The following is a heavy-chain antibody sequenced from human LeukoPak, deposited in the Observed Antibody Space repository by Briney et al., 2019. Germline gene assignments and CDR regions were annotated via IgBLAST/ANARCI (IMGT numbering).Heavy chain of an antibody. CDR3: ARRDSSGWYSLDY. CDR2: ISATGRST. J-gene: IGHJ4*02. D-gene: IGHD6-19*01. V-gene: IGHV3-23*01. CDR1: GFTFGSYV. Sequence: GGSLRLSCAASGFTFGSYVMSWVRQAPGKGLEWVSSISATGRSTYYADSVTGRFTISRDSSNNRLSLQMNSLSAEDTAVYFCARRDSSGWYSLDYWGQGTLVTVSS.